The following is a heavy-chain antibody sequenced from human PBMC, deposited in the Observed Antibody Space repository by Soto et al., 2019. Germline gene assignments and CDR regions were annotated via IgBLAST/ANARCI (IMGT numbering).Heavy chain of an antibody. D-gene: IGHD2-15*01. V-gene: IGHV3-30-3*01. CDR2: ISYDGNNK. CDR1: GFTFSNYA. J-gene: IGHJ6*02. Sequence: QVQLVESGGGVVQPGRSLRLSCAASGFTFSNYAMYWVRQAPGKGLEWVAVISYDGNNKYYADSVKGRFTISRDNSKNTLYLQMHSLRVEDTAVYYCARAGCDGGTCYTLVGLRYGMDVWGQGTTVTVSS. CDR3: ARAGCDGGTCYTLVGLRYGMDV.